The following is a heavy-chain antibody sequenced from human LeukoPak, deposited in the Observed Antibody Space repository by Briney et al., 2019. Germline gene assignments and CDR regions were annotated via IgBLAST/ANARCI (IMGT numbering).Heavy chain of an antibody. CDR1: GFNFNNVW. Sequence: RPGVSHRLPCAASGFNFNNVWMTWVRQAPGKGLEWVGRIKSKGDGGTTDYGAPVKGRFTMSRDDSKATVYLQMNLLQAEDTAMYYCATDLGLTMIRGVIVHWGQGALVIVSS. J-gene: IGHJ4*02. V-gene: IGHV3-15*01. CDR2: IKSKGDGGTT. D-gene: IGHD3-10*01. CDR3: ATDLGLTMIRGVIVH.